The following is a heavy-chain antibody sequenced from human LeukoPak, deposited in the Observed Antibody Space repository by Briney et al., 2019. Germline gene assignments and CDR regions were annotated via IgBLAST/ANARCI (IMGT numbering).Heavy chain of an antibody. J-gene: IGHJ6*02. CDR1: GYSISSGYY. CDR3: ARDQGNGDYGYYYYYGMDV. D-gene: IGHD4-17*01. V-gene: IGHV4-38-2*02. CDR2: IYHSGST. Sequence: PSETLSLICTVSGYSISSGYYWGWIRQPPGKGLEWIGSIYHSGSTYYNPSLKSRVTISVDTSKNQFSLKLSSVTAADTAVYYCARDQGNGDYGYYYYYGMDVWGQGTTVTVSS.